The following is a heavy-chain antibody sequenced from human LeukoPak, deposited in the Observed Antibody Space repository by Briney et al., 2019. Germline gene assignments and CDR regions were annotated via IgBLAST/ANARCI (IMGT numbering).Heavy chain of an antibody. CDR2: IYPGDSDT. CDR3: ARLNSLWFGELLDVGYY. D-gene: IGHD3-10*01. CDR1: GYSFTSYW. Sequence: GESLKISCKGSGYSFTSYWIGWVRQMPGKGLEWMGIIYPGDSDTRYSPSFQGQVTISADKSISTAYLQWSSLKASDTAMYYCARLNSLWFGELLDVGYYWGQGTLVTVSS. J-gene: IGHJ4*02. V-gene: IGHV5-51*01.